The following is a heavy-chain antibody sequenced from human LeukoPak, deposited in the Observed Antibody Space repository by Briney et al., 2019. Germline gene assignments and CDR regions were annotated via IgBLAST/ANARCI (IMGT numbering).Heavy chain of an antibody. CDR2: ISGSGGST. V-gene: IGHV3-23*01. D-gene: IGHD3-10*01. Sequence: PGGSLRLSCAASGFTFSSYAMSWVRQAPGKGLEWVSAISGSGGSTYYADSVKGRFTISRDNAKNTLYLQMNSLRAEDTAVYYCARDHYYGSGSYYSYYYYGMDVWGQGTTVTVSS. CDR1: GFTFSSYA. J-gene: IGHJ6*02. CDR3: ARDHYYGSGSYYSYYYYGMDV.